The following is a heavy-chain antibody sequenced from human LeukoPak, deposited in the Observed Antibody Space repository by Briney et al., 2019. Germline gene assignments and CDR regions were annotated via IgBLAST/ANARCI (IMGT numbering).Heavy chain of an antibody. CDR2: ISYDGSNK. Sequence: GGSLRLSCAASGFTLSSYGMHWVRQAPGKGLEWVAVISYDGSNKYYADSVKGRFTISRDNSKNTLYLQMNSLRAEDTAVYYCARASYDFDGGDWFDPWGQGTLVTVSS. CDR3: ARASYDFDGGDWFDP. V-gene: IGHV3-30*03. CDR1: GFTLSSYG. J-gene: IGHJ5*02. D-gene: IGHD3-3*01.